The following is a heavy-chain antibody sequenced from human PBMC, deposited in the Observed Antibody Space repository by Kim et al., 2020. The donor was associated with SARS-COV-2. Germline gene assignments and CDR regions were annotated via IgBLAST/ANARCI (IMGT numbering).Heavy chain of an antibody. D-gene: IGHD5-12*01. CDR3: ARDGAEEWLRYDY. V-gene: IGHV1-18*01. Sequence: AQKLQGRVTMTTDTSTSTAYMERRSLRSDDTGVYYCARDGAEEWLRYDYWGQGTLVTVSS. J-gene: IGHJ4*02.